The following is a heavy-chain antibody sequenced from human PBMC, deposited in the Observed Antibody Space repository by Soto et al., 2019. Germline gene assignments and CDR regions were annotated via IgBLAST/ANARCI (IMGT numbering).Heavy chain of an antibody. J-gene: IGHJ6*02. V-gene: IGHV4-4*02. CDR3: ARSNWNDGEYYYSYGMDV. Sequence: QVQLQESGPGLVKPSGTLSLTCAVSGGSISSSNWWSWVRQPPGKGLEWIVEIYHSGSTNYNPSLKSRVTISVDKSKNQFALKLSAVTAADTAVYYCARSNWNDGEYYYSYGMDVWGQGTTVTVSS. CDR2: IYHSGST. D-gene: IGHD1-1*01. CDR1: GGSISSSNW.